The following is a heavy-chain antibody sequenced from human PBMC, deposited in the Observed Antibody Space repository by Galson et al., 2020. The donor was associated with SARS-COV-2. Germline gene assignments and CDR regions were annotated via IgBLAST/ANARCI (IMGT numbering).Heavy chain of an antibody. Sequence: GESLKISCKVSGYTLTELSMHWVRQAPGKGLEWMGGFDPEDGETIYAQKFQGRVTMTEDTSTDTAYMELSSLRSEDTAVYYCATIPAYFGAAYLVYWGQGTLVTVSS. CDR1: GYTLTELS. CDR3: ATIPAYFGAAYLVY. J-gene: IGHJ4*02. D-gene: IGHD2-21*01. V-gene: IGHV1-24*01. CDR2: FDPEDGET.